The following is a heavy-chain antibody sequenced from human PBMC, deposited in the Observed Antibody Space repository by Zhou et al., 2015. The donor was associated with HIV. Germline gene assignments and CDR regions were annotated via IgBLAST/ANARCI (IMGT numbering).Heavy chain of an antibody. Sequence: QVQLVQSGAEVKKPGSSVKVSCKASGGTFSSYAISWVRQAPGQGLEWMGGIIPIFGTANYAQKFQGRVTITADESTSTAYMELSSLRSEDTAVYYCARVMGRERRGPRYYFDYVGPGNPGHRLL. CDR1: GGTFSSYA. V-gene: IGHV1-69*12. J-gene: IGHJ4*02. D-gene: IGHD3-10*01. CDR2: IIPIFGTA. CDR3: ARVMGRERRGPRYYFDY.